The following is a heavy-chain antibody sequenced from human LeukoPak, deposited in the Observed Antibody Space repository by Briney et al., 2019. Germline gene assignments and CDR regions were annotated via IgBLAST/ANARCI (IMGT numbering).Heavy chain of an antibody. CDR1: GGSISTYY. CDR2: IYYSGNT. D-gene: IGHD6-13*01. Sequence: SETLSLTCTVSGGSISTYYWGWIRQAPGKGLEWIGSIYYSGNTYYNSSLKSRVTISVDTSKNQFSLKLSSVTAADTAVYYCARRYSSSWYLGWFDPWGQGTLVTVSS. CDR3: ARRYSSSWYLGWFDP. V-gene: IGHV4-39*07. J-gene: IGHJ5*02.